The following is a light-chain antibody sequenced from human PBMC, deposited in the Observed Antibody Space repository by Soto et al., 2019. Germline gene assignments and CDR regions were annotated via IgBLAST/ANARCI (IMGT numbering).Light chain of an antibody. CDR2: DAS. V-gene: IGKV3-11*01. Sequence: EIVLTQSPATLSLSPGERATLSCRASQSVITFLAWYQQKPGQAPRLLIYDASNRATGIPARFSGSGSGTDFTLTSSSLEPEGFAVYYWQQRSNWPPITFGPGTRLEIK. CDR1: QSVITF. CDR3: QQRSNWPPIT. J-gene: IGKJ5*01.